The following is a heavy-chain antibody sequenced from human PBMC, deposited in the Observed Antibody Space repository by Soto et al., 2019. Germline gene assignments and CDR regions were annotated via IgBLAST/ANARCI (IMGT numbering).Heavy chain of an antibody. CDR3: AKVSSGWYEYYFDY. D-gene: IGHD6-19*01. CDR1: GFTFDDYA. Sequence: EVQLVESGGGLVQPGRSLRLSCAASGFTFDDYAMHWVRQAPGKGLEWVSGISWNSGSIGYADSVKGRFTISRDNAKNSLYLQMNSLRAEDTALYYCAKVSSGWYEYYFDYWGQGTLVTVSS. J-gene: IGHJ4*02. V-gene: IGHV3-9*01. CDR2: ISWNSGSI.